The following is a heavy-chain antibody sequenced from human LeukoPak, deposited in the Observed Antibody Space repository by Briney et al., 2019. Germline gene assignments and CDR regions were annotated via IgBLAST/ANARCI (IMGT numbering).Heavy chain of an antibody. CDR3: ARVRPLAYCGGDCFRHYYYYGMDV. V-gene: IGHV4-59*12. D-gene: IGHD2-21*02. CDR1: GGSISNYY. J-gene: IGHJ6*02. Sequence: SETLSLTCTVSGGSISNYYWNWIRQPPGKGLEWIGYIYYSGSTNYNPSLKSRVTFSLDTSKKQFSLKLSSVTAADTAVYYCARVRPLAYCGGDCFRHYYYYGMDVWGQGTTVTVSS. CDR2: IYYSGST.